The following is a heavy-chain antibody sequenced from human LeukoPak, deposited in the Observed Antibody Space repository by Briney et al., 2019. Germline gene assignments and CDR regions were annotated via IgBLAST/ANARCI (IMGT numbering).Heavy chain of an antibody. V-gene: IGHV3-21*01. D-gene: IGHD3-9*01. Sequence: GGSLRLSCAASGFTFSGSTMNWVRQAPGKGLEWVSFISTSSSYIYYADSVKGRFTISRDNAENSLYLQMNSLRAEDTAVYYCALRGGILTGYPNDYWGQGTLVTVSS. CDR1: GFTFSGST. J-gene: IGHJ4*02. CDR2: ISTSSSYI. CDR3: ALRGGILTGYPNDY.